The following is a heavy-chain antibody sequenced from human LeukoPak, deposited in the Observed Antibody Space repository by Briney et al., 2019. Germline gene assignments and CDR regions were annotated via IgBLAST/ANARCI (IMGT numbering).Heavy chain of an antibody. CDR2: IRDDGSSE. Sequence: QTGGSLRLSCAASGFTFSSCAMHWVRQAPGKGLEWVTFIRDDGSSEYYADSVKGRFTVSRDHSRNTVDPQMSSLTLEDTAVYFCAKLVDYCEGRTCFTSYYYTDIWGKGTTVTVSS. J-gene: IGHJ6*03. CDR3: AKLVDYCEGRTCFTSYYYTDI. CDR1: GFTFSSCA. D-gene: IGHD4/OR15-4a*01. V-gene: IGHV3-30*02.